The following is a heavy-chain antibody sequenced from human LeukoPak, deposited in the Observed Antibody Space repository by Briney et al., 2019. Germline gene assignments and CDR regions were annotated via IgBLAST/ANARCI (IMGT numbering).Heavy chain of an antibody. V-gene: IGHV1-69*04. CDR1: GGTFSSYA. J-gene: IGHJ4*02. D-gene: IGHD2-15*01. Sequence: GASVKVSCKASGGTFSSYAISWVRQAPGQGLEWMGRIIPILGIANYAQKFQGRVTITADKSTSTAYMELSSLRSEDTAVYYCARGTKPGIVVVVAAIGESFDYWGQGTLVTVSS. CDR3: ARGTKPGIVVVVAAIGESFDY. CDR2: IIPILGIA.